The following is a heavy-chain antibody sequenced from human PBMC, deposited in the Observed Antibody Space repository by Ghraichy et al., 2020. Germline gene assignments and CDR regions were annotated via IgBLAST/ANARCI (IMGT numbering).Heavy chain of an antibody. Sequence: SETLSPTCTVSGGSITSGDYFWAWIRQHPGKGLEWIGYIYYSGTSYYNPSLRSRFAISVDTAKTQFSLKLTSVTAAATAIYYCARLRSSSSSFVNYFDHWGRGIQVTVSA. CDR3: ARLRSSSSSFVNYFDH. J-gene: IGHJ4*02. CDR1: GGSITSGDYF. V-gene: IGHV4-31*03. CDR2: IYYSGTS. D-gene: IGHD2-2*01.